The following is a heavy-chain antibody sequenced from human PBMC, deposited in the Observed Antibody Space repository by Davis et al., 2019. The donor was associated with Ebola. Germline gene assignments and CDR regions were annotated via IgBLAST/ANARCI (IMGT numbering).Heavy chain of an antibody. CDR3: TRNTVAGTDY. Sequence: GESLKISCAASGFTFSGSAMHWVRQASGKGLEWVGRIRGKANSYATAYAASVKGRFTISRDDSKNTAYLQMNSLKTEDTAVYYCTRNTVAGTDYWGQGTLVTVSS. D-gene: IGHD6-19*01. CDR1: GFTFSGSA. V-gene: IGHV3-73*01. J-gene: IGHJ4*02. CDR2: IRGKANSYAT.